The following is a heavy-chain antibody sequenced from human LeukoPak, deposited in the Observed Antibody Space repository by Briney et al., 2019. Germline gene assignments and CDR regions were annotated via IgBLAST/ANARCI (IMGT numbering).Heavy chain of an antibody. CDR3: ARVGASYGALDY. D-gene: IGHD1-26*01. CDR2: ISSSASTI. Sequence: GGSLRLSCAASGVTFSTFEVNWVRQAPGKGLEWVSFISSSASTIFYADSVKGRFTISRDNARNSLYLQMNSLRSEDTAIYYCARVGASYGALDYWGQGALVTDSS. CDR1: GVTFSTFE. V-gene: IGHV3-48*03. J-gene: IGHJ4*02.